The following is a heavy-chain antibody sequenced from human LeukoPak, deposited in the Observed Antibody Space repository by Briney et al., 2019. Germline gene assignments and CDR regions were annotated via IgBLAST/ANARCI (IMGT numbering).Heavy chain of an antibody. J-gene: IGHJ4*02. CDR2: INHSGST. CDR1: GGSFSGYY. D-gene: IGHD6-13*01. Sequence: SETLSLTCAVYGGSFSGYYWSWIRQPPGKGLEWIGEINHSGSTNCNPSLKSRVTISVDTSKNQFSLKLSSVTAADTAVYYCARGVRKQQLVRRYFDYWGQGTLVTVSS. V-gene: IGHV4-34*01. CDR3: ARGVRKQQLVRRYFDY.